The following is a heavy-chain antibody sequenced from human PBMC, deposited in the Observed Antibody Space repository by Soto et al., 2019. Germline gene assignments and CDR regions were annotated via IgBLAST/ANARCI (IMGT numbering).Heavy chain of an antibody. CDR1: GFTFSRYG. V-gene: IGHV3-30*18. Sequence: GSLRLSCAASGFTFSRYGIHWVRQAPGKGLEWVAVISYDGSNKYYADSVKGRFTISRDNSKNTLYLQMNSLRAEDTAVYYCAKDLHSRYYFDYWGQGTLVTVSS. CDR2: ISYDGSNK. CDR3: AKDLHSRYYFDY. J-gene: IGHJ4*02.